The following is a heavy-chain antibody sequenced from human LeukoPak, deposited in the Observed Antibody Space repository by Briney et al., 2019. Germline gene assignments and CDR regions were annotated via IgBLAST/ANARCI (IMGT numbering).Heavy chain of an antibody. D-gene: IGHD1-1*01. CDR2: ISAYNGDT. CDR3: ARGRPESPFDP. Sequence: ASVKVSCKASGYSFTSHGISCVRQAPGQGLEWMGWISAYNGDTNYAQKFQGRVTMTTDTSTITAYMEMRSLRSDDTAVYFCARGRPESPFDPWGQGTPVTVSS. CDR1: GYSFTSHG. V-gene: IGHV1-18*01. J-gene: IGHJ5*02.